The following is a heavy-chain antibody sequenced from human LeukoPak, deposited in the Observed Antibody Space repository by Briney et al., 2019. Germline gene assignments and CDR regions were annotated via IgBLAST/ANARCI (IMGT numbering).Heavy chain of an antibody. V-gene: IGHV4-59*01. CDR3: ARESVRGVDTTMVHYFDY. D-gene: IGHD5-18*01. Sequence: SETLSLTCTVSGGPISSYYWSWIRQPPGKGLEWIGYIYYSGNTNYNPSLKSRVTISVDTSNNQFSLKLSSVTAADTAVYFCARESVRGVDTTMVHYFDYWGQGILVTVSS. J-gene: IGHJ4*02. CDR1: GGPISSYY. CDR2: IYYSGNT.